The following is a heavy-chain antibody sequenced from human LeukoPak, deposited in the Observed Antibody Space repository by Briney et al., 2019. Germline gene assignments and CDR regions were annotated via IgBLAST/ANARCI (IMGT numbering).Heavy chain of an antibody. V-gene: IGHV3-66*02. CDR3: ARDVAVSEQGY. CDR2: IYSGGST. D-gene: IGHD6-19*01. Sequence: GGSLRLSCAVSGFTVSNNYMNWVRQAPGKGLEWVSIIYSGGSTYYAGSVKGRFTVSRDNSKNSVYLQMSSLRPDDTAVYYCARDVAVSEQGYWGQGTLVTVSS. J-gene: IGHJ4*02. CDR1: GFTVSNNY.